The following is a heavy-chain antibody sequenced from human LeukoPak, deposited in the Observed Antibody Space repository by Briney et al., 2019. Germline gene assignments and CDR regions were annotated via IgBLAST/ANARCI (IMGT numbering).Heavy chain of an antibody. CDR3: VRERVLRYFDWSSGMGAFDI. J-gene: IGHJ3*02. CDR2: IYSTGSS. D-gene: IGHD3-9*01. CDR1: GGSISSYY. V-gene: IGHV4-4*07. Sequence: SETLSLTCTVSGGSISSYYWSWIRRPAGKGLEWIGQIYSTGSSNYNPSLKSRVTMSVDRSKNQFSLNLRSVTAADTAVYYCVRERVLRYFDWSSGMGAFDIWGQGTMVTVSS.